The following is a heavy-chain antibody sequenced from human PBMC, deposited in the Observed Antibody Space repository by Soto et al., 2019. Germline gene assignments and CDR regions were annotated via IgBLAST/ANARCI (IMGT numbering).Heavy chain of an antibody. Sequence: QVQLVQSGAEVKKPGSSVKVSCKASGGTLSSYAISRVRQAPGQGLEWMGGIIPIFGTADYAQKFQGRVTSPADESTSTAYMELSSLRSEDTAVYYCARAVTTPWYFDLWGRGTLVTVSS. D-gene: IGHD4-17*01. CDR3: ARAVTTPWYFDL. J-gene: IGHJ2*01. V-gene: IGHV1-69*12. CDR1: GGTLSSYA. CDR2: IIPIFGTA.